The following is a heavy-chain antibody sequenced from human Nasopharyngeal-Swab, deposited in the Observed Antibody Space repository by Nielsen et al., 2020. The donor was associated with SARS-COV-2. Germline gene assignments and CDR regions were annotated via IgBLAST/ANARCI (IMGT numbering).Heavy chain of an antibody. Sequence: ASVKASCKPSGYTFTTFAINWVRQAPGQGLEWMGWISTNTGNPTCAQGFTGRFVFSLDTSVSTAYYCARVLGRGGSNYHFGYWGQGTLVTVSS. CDR1: GYTFTTFA. V-gene: IGHV7-4-1*01. CDR2: ISTNTGNP. J-gene: IGHJ4*02. CDR3: Y. D-gene: IGHD5-24*01.